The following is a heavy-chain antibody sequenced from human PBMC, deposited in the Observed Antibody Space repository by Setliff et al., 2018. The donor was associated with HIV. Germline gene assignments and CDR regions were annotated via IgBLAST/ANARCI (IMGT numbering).Heavy chain of an antibody. Sequence: GASVKVSCKASGYTFTSYGISWVRQAPGQGLEWMGWISAYNGNTNYAQTLQGRVTMTTDTSTSTAYMELRSLRSDDTAVYYCARDRLGKLVPGDAFDIWGQGTMVTVSS. V-gene: IGHV1-18*01. D-gene: IGHD6-13*01. CDR2: ISAYNGNT. CDR3: ARDRLGKLVPGDAFDI. CDR1: GYTFTSYG. J-gene: IGHJ3*02.